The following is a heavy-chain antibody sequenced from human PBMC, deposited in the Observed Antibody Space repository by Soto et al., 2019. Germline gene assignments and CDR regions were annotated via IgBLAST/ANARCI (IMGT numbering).Heavy chain of an antibody. J-gene: IGHJ6*02. CDR2: IIPIFGTA. Sequence: ASVKVSCKASGGTFSSYAISWVRQAPGQGLEWMGGIIPIFGTANYAQKFQGRVTITADESTSTAYMELSSLRSEDTAVYYCASPSLDFWSGQTRLLVNYYYYGMDVWCQGTTVTVSS. D-gene: IGHD3-3*01. V-gene: IGHV1-69*13. CDR3: ASPSLDFWSGQTRLLVNYYYYGMDV. CDR1: GGTFSSYA.